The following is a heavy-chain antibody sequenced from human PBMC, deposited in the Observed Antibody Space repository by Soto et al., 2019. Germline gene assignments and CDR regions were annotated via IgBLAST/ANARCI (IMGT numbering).Heavy chain of an antibody. CDR1: GGSISSGGYY. CDR2: IYYSGST. V-gene: IGHV4-31*02. J-gene: IGHJ4*02. Sequence: PSETLSLTCTVSGGSISSGGYYWSWIRQHPGKGLEWIGYIYYSGSTYYNPSLKSRVTISVDTSKNQFSLKLSSVTAADTAVYYSARGLGYCSGGSCIPSNYFDYWGQGTLVTVSS. CDR3: ARGLGYCSGGSCIPSNYFDY. D-gene: IGHD2-15*01.